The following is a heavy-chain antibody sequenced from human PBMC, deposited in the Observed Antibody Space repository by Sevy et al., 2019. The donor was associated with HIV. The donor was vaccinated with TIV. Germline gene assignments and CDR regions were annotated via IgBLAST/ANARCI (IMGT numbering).Heavy chain of an antibody. V-gene: IGHV3-30*18. Sequence: GGSLRLSCAASGFTFSSYGMHWVRQAPGKGLEWVAVISYDGSNKYYADSVKGRFTISRDNSKKSLYLQMNSLRAEDTAVYYCAKDSSGYSYGLLMHYGMDVWGQGTTVTVSS. D-gene: IGHD5-18*01. J-gene: IGHJ6*02. CDR1: GFTFSSYG. CDR3: AKDSSGYSYGLLMHYGMDV. CDR2: ISYDGSNK.